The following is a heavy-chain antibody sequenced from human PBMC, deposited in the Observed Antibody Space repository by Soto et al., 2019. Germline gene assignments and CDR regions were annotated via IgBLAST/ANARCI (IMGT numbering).Heavy chain of an antibody. J-gene: IGHJ3*02. D-gene: IGHD1-20*01. CDR3: ARDRPRYNWSHEAFDI. CDR1: GFTFSSYS. V-gene: IGHV3-21*01. CDR2: ISSSSSYI. Sequence: GGSLRLSCAASGFTFSSYSMNWVRQAPGKGLEWVSSISSSSSYIYYADSVKGRFTISRDNAKNSLYLQMNSLRAEDTAVYYCARDRPRYNWSHEAFDIWGQGTMVTVSS.